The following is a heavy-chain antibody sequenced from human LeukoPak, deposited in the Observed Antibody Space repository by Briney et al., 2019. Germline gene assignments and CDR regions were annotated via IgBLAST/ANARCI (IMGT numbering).Heavy chain of an antibody. Sequence: GRSLRLSCAASGFTFDDYAMHWVRQAPGKGLEWVSGISWNSSSIGYADSVKGRFTISRDNAKNSLYLQMNSLRAEGTALYYCAKDAQWLSRGGAFDIWGQGTMVTVSS. J-gene: IGHJ3*02. CDR1: GFTFDDYA. CDR3: AKDAQWLSRGGAFDI. V-gene: IGHV3-9*01. CDR2: ISWNSSSI. D-gene: IGHD6-19*01.